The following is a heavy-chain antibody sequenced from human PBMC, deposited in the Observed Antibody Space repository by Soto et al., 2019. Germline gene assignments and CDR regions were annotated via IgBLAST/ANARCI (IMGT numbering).Heavy chain of an antibody. D-gene: IGHD3-3*01. J-gene: IGHJ6*02. CDR3: ARGVLRFLEWSGGMDV. Sequence: SVKLSCKASGGTFSSYAISCVRQAPGQGLEWMGGIIPIFGTANYAQKFQGRVTITADESTSTAYMELSSLRSEDTAVYYCARGVLRFLEWSGGMDVWGQGTTVTVSS. CDR2: IIPIFGTA. V-gene: IGHV1-69*13. CDR1: GGTFSSYA.